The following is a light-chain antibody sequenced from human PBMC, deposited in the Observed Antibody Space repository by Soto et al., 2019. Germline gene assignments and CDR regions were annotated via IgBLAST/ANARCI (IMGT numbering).Light chain of an antibody. J-gene: IGKJ3*01. Sequence: TMSPSTLSVSTGERATLSCRASQSVSSNLAWYQQKPGQAPRLLIYGASTRATGIPDRFSGSGSGTDFTLTISRLEPEDFSVYYCHQYGTAPLTFGPGTKVDIK. V-gene: IGKV3-20*01. CDR1: QSVSSN. CDR3: HQYGTAPLT. CDR2: GAS.